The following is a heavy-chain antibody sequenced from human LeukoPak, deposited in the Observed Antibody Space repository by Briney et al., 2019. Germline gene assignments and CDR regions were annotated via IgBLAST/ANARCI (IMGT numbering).Heavy chain of an antibody. J-gene: IGHJ3*02. V-gene: IGHV1-2*02. Sequence: ASVKVSCKASGYTFTGYYMHWVRQAPGQGLEWMGWINPNSGGTNYAQKFQGRVTMTRDTSISTAYMELSRLRSDDTAVYYCARVRCCSSTSWIEDAFDIWGQGTMVTVSS. D-gene: IGHD2-2*01. CDR3: ARVRCCSSTSWIEDAFDI. CDR2: INPNSGGT. CDR1: GYTFTGYY.